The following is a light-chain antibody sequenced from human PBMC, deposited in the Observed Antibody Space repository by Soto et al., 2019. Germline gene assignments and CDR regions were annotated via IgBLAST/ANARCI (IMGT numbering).Light chain of an antibody. CDR3: QSYDSSLSGYV. CDR2: ENN. J-gene: IGLJ1*01. CDR1: SSNIGAGYE. Sequence: QSVLTQPPSVSEAPGQRVTISCTGSSSNIGAGYEAHWYQQVPGTATQLLIYENNNRPSRVPDRFSGSRSGTSASLAITGLQAEHEAGYYRQSYDSSLSGYVFGTGAKLTV. V-gene: IGLV1-40*01.